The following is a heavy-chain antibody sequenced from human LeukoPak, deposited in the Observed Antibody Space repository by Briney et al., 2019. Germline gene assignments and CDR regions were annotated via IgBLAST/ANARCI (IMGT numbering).Heavy chain of an antibody. V-gene: IGHV4-31*03. D-gene: IGHD5-12*01. CDR3: ARDRYSGYDWDFYYYGMDV. Sequence: SETLSLTCSVSDGSVSSADFYWSWIRQHPGTGLEWIGHIHYSGRTYYNPSLKSRVAISLDTSKNQFPLKLGSVTAADTAVYYCARDRYSGYDWDFYYYGMDVWGKGTTVTVSS. CDR2: IHYSGRT. J-gene: IGHJ6*04. CDR1: DGSVSSADFY.